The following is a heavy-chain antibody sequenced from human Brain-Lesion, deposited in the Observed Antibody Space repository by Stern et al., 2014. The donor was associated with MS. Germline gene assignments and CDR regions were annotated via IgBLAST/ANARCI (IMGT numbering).Heavy chain of an antibody. CDR3: ARFPASRPHVFDS. CDR2: SDHSGST. CDR1: GGSISSSNW. Sequence: QLQLQESGPGLVKPSGTLSLTCAVSGGSISSSNWWSWVRQSPGKGLEWIGESDHSGSTLYNPSLQRRVTVSVDKSKNPFSLNLRSVPAADTAVYFCARFPASRPHVFDSWGQGTLVTVSS. V-gene: IGHV4-4*02. D-gene: IGHD6-13*01. J-gene: IGHJ4*02.